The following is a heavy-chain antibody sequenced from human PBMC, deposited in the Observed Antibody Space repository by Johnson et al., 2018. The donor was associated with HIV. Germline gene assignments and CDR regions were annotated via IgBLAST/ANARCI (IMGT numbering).Heavy chain of an antibody. CDR3: AREAYYARAFDL. D-gene: IGHD3-3*01. V-gene: IGHV3-30*09. Sequence: QVQLVESGGGVVQPGRSLRLSCAASGFTFSNYAMHWVRQAPAKGLEWVAAISYDGSDKYHADSVEGRFAISRDNSRNTLDLRMDSLRVEDTAVYYCAREAYYARAFDLWGQGTMVTVSS. CDR1: GFTFSNYA. CDR2: ISYDGSDK. J-gene: IGHJ3*01.